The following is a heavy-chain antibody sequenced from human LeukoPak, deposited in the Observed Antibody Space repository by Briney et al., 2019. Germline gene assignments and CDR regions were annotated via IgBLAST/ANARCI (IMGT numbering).Heavy chain of an antibody. V-gene: IGHV3-7*01. CDR1: GFTFSGYW. Sequence: GGSLRLSCAVSGFTFSGYWMSWVHQAPGKGLEWVANIDQGGSVKYYGDSVKGRFTISRDNAKNSLYLQMNSLRAEDTAVYYCTRSRGDYERGYFDYWGQGTLVTVSS. CDR3: TRSRGDYERGYFDY. CDR2: IDQGGSVK. D-gene: IGHD4-17*01. J-gene: IGHJ4*02.